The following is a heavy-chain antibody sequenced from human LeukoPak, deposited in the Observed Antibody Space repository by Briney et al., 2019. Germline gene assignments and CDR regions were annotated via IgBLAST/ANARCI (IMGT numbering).Heavy chain of an antibody. D-gene: IGHD6-19*01. J-gene: IGHJ6*03. CDR2: ISSSGSTI. Sequence: GGSLRLSCAASGFTFSSYEMNWVRQAPGKGLEWVSYISSSGSTIYYADSVKGRFTISRDNAKNSLYLQMNSLRAEDTALYYCAREAVADPYYYYYMDVWGKGTTVTVSS. V-gene: IGHV3-48*03. CDR1: GFTFSSYE. CDR3: AREAVADPYYYYYMDV.